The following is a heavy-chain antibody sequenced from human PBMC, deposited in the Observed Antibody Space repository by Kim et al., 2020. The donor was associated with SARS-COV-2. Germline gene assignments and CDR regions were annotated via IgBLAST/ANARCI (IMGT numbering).Heavy chain of an antibody. J-gene: IGHJ4*02. D-gene: IGHD6-19*01. CDR1: GGSISSYF. Sequence: SETLSLTCTVSGGSISSYFWSWIRQPPGKGLEWIGYIYYSGSTNYNPSLKSRVTISVDTSKNQFSLKLSSVTAADTAVYYCARGGLRAVAIYWGQGTLVTVSS. V-gene: IGHV4-59*13. CDR3: ARGGLRAVAIY. CDR2: IYYSGST.